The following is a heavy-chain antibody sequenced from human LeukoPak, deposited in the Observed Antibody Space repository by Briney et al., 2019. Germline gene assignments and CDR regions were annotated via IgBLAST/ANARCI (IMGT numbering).Heavy chain of an antibody. D-gene: IGHD3-10*01. CDR1: GFTFSSYG. J-gene: IGHJ6*02. CDR3: AITMDRMDV. CDR2: ISYDGSNK. V-gene: IGHV3-30*03. Sequence: GRSLRLSCAASGFTFSSYGMHWVRQAPGKGLEWVAVISYDGSNKYYADSVKGRFTISRDNSKNTLYLQMSSLKTEDTAVYSCAITMDRMDVWGQGTTVTVSS.